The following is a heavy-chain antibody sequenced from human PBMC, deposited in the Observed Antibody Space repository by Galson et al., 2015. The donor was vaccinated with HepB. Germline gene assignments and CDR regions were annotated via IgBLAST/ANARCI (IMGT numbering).Heavy chain of an antibody. CDR2: LYHSGIT. D-gene: IGHD6-19*01. CDR3: AREAVADRGWGFDH. V-gene: IGHV4-4*02. CDR1: GGSINIPNW. J-gene: IGHJ4*02. Sequence: LSLTCSVSGGSINIPNWWSWVRQPPGKGLEWIGKLYHSGITKCNPSLKSRVTISVDKSKNQFSLELTSVTAAGTAVYYCAREAVADRGWGFDHWGQGTLVTVSS.